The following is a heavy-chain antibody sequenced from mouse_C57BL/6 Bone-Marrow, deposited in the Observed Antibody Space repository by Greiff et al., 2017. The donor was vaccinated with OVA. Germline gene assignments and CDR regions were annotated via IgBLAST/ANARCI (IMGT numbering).Heavy chain of an antibody. Sequence: QVQLQQPGAELVMPGASVKLSCKASGYTFTSYWMHWVKQRPGQGLEWIGEIDPSDSYTNYNQKFKGKSTLTVDKSSSTAYMQLSSLTSEDSAVYYCARERGYYGSSYPLYAMDYWGQGTSVTVSS. CDR2: IDPSDSYT. J-gene: IGHJ4*01. D-gene: IGHD1-1*01. CDR1: GYTFTSYW. V-gene: IGHV1-69*01. CDR3: ARERGYYGSSYPLYAMDY.